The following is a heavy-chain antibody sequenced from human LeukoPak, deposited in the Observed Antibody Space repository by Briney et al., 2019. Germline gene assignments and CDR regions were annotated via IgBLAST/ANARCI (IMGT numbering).Heavy chain of an antibody. CDR2: ISYDGSNK. V-gene: IGHV3-30*18. Sequence: GGSLRLSCAAPGFTFSSYGMHWVRQAPGKGLEWVAVISYDGSNKYYADSVKGRFTISRDNSKNTLYLQMNSLRAEDTAVYYCAKDGRIAARYYYYYMDVWGKGTTVTVSS. D-gene: IGHD6-6*01. CDR1: GFTFSSYG. J-gene: IGHJ6*03. CDR3: AKDGRIAARYYYYYMDV.